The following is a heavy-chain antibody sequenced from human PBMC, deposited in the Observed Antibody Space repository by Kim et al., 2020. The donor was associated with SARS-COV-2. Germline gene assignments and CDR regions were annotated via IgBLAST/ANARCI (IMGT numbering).Heavy chain of an antibody. CDR2: ITSNGGTT. CDR3: VKEGRDAYNKFDS. CDR1: GFTFSLHA. D-gene: IGHD1-1*01. J-gene: IGHJ4*02. Sequence: GGSLRLSCSASGFTFSLHAMHWVRQAPGKGLEYISGITSNGGTTYYADSVKGRFTISRDSSKNTVYLQMNSLRPEDTALYYCVKEGRDAYNKFDSWGRGTLVTVSS. V-gene: IGHV3-64D*06.